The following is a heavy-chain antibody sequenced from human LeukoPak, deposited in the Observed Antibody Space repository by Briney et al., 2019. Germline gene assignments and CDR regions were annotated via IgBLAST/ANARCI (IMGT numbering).Heavy chain of an antibody. CDR2: IFYSGTT. CDR3: ARGGWNKFDY. J-gene: IGHJ4*02. D-gene: IGHD3-22*01. V-gene: IGHV4-59*01. Sequence: PSETLSLTCTVSGGSISSYYWSWIRQPPGKGLEWIGFIFYSGTTNYNPSLKSRVTISVDTSKNQFSLKLSSVAAADTAVYYCARGGWNKFDYWGQGTLVTVSS. CDR1: GGSISSYY.